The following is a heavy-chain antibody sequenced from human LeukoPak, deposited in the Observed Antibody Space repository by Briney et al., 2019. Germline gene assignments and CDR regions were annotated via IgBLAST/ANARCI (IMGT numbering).Heavy chain of an antibody. J-gene: IGHJ3*02. CDR3: ARWDAYCSGGSCYFGGFAFDI. V-gene: IGHV3-7*01. D-gene: IGHD2-15*01. CDR2: IKQDGGVT. Sequence: GGSLRLSCAASGFTFNSYWMSWVRQAPGKGLEWVARIKQDGGVTHYVDSLKGRFTISRDNAKNSIYLQMNSLGADDTAMYYCARWDAYCSGGSCYFGGFAFDIWGQGTMVTVSS. CDR1: GFTFNSYW.